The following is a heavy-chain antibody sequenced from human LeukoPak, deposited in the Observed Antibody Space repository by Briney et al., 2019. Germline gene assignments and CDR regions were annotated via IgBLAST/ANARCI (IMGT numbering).Heavy chain of an antibody. CDR1: GFTFSDYY. CDR3: VFQGYDSSGYYFDY. V-gene: IGHV3-11*01. D-gene: IGHD3-22*01. Sequence: GGSLRLSCAASGFTFSDYYMSWIRQAPGKGLEWVSYISSSGSTIYYADPVKGRFTISRDNAKNSLYLQMNSLRAEDTAVYYCVFQGYDSSGYYFDYWGQGTLVTVSS. CDR2: ISSSGSTI. J-gene: IGHJ4*02.